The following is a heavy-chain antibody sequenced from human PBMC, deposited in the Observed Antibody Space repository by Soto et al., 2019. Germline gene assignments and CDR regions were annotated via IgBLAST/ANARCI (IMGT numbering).Heavy chain of an antibody. CDR1: GVSFSDYS. D-gene: IGHD1-26*01. CDR3: ARSGELLQTFDS. CDR2: ITGNSEYK. V-gene: IGHV3-21*06. Sequence: GGSPRLSCVVSGVSFSDYSMNWVRQAPGKGLEWVSLITGNSEYKYYAGSVKGRFTVSRDNAKNSLYLQMNSLTVEDTAVYYCARSGELLQTFDSWGQGTLVTVSS. J-gene: IGHJ4*02.